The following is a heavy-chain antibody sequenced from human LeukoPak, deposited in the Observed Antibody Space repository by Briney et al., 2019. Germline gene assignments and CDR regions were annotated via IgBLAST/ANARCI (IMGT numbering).Heavy chain of an antibody. D-gene: IGHD3-22*01. CDR3: ARLGAKYYYDSSGYTFDS. CDR1: GGSISSSTYY. Sequence: PSETLSLTCTVSGGSISSSTYYWGWIRQPPGKGLEWIGSIYYSANTYYNPSLKSRVTISVDTSKNQLSLTLSSVTAADTAVYYCARLGAKYYYDSSGYTFDSWGQGTLVTVSS. CDR2: IYYSANT. J-gene: IGHJ4*02. V-gene: IGHV4-39*01.